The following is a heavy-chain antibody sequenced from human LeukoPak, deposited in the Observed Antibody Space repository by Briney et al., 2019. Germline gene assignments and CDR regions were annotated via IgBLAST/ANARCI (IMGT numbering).Heavy chain of an antibody. D-gene: IGHD5-12*01. CDR3: ARAGYSGYDRHFDY. J-gene: IGHJ4*02. Sequence: GGSLRLSCAASGFTVSSNYMSWVRQAPGKGLEWVSIIYSGGTTDYADSVKGRFTISRDNSKNTLYLQMNSLRAEDTAVYYCARAGYSGYDRHFDYWGQGTLVSVSS. CDR2: IYSGGTT. V-gene: IGHV3-53*01. CDR1: GFTVSSNY.